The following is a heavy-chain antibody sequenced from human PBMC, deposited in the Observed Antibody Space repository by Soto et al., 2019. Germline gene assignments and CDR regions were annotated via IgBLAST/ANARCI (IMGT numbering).Heavy chain of an antibody. D-gene: IGHD3-22*01. Sequence: GGFLRLSCAASGVTLSSYWMHWVRQAPGKGLVWVSRINSDGSSTSYADSVKGRFTISRDNAKNTLYLQMKSLRAEDTAVYYCARDPGTGYYDSSGYYYDWGQGTLVTVSS. CDR1: GVTLSSYW. CDR2: INSDGSST. CDR3: ARDPGTGYYDSSGYYYD. V-gene: IGHV3-74*01. J-gene: IGHJ4*02.